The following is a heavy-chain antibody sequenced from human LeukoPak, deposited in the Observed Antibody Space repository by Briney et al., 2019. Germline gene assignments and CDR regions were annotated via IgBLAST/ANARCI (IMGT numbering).Heavy chain of an antibody. CDR2: ISAYNGNT. CDR3: ARVADIVVVPADNFDY. CDR1: GYTFTSYG. V-gene: IGHV1-18*01. Sequence: ASVKVSCKASGYTFTSYGISWVRQAPGQWLEWMGWISAYNGNTNYAQKLQGRVTMTTDTSTSTAYMELRSLRSDDTAVYYCARVADIVVVPADNFDYWGQGTLVTVSS. D-gene: IGHD2-2*01. J-gene: IGHJ4*02.